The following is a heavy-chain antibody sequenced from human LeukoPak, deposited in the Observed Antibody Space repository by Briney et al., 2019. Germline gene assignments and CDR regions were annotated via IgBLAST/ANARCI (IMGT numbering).Heavy chain of an antibody. CDR1: GFTSSSYS. Sequence: GSLRLSCAASGFTSSSYSMNWVRQAPGKGLEWVSSISSSSSYIYYADSVKGRFTISRDNAKNSLYLQMNSLRAEDTAVYYCAREVWFGDPFDYWGQGTLVTVSS. CDR2: ISSSSSYI. CDR3: AREVWFGDPFDY. D-gene: IGHD3-10*01. V-gene: IGHV3-21*01. J-gene: IGHJ4*02.